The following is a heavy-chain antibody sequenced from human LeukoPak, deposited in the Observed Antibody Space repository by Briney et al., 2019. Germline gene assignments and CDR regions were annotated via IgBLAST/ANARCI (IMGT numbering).Heavy chain of an antibody. Sequence: PSQTLSLTCTVSGGSISSGGYYWSWIRQPPGKGLEWIGYIYHSGSTYYNPSLKSRVTISVDRSKNQFSLKLSSVTAADTAVYYCAKDRNSDYIVNVHWSDPWGQGTLVTVSS. V-gene: IGHV4-30-2*01. CDR3: AKDRNSDYIVNVHWSDP. D-gene: IGHD4-11*01. J-gene: IGHJ5*02. CDR1: GGSISSGGYY. CDR2: IYHSGST.